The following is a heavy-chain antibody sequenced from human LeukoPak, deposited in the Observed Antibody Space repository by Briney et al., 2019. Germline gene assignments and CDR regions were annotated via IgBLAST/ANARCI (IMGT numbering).Heavy chain of an antibody. CDR3: ARVGSGYDWGHYYYYMDV. CDR1: GYTFTHYG. Sequence: ASVKVSCKASGYTFTHYGIIWVRQAPGQGLEWMGWINPNSGGTNYAQKFQGRVTMTRDTSISTAYMELSRLRSDDTAVYYCARVGSGYDWGHYYYYMDVWGKGTTVTVSS. D-gene: IGHD5-12*01. CDR2: INPNSGGT. V-gene: IGHV1-2*02. J-gene: IGHJ6*03.